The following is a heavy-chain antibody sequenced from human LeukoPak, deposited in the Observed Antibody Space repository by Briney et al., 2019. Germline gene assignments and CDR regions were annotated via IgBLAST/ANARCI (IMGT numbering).Heavy chain of an antibody. J-gene: IGHJ4*02. D-gene: IGHD3-9*01. CDR1: GYTFTSYG. Sequence: GASVKVSCKASGYTFTSYGISWVRQAPGQGLEWMGWISAYNGNTNYAQKLQGRVTMTTDTSTSTAYMELRSLRSDDTAVYYCARALQKRYDILTGYLFPLGYWGQGTLVTVSS. CDR2: ISAYNGNT. CDR3: ARALQKRYDILTGYLFPLGY. V-gene: IGHV1-18*01.